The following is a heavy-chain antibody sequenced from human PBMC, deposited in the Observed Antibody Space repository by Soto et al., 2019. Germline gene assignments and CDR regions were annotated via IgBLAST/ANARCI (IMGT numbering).Heavy chain of an antibody. CDR1: GYTLTELS. CDR3: TKCVVRGVITTPYNY. V-gene: IGHV1-24*01. J-gene: IGHJ4*02. D-gene: IGHD3-10*01. Sequence: GASVKVFCKVSGYTLTELSMHWVRQAPGKGLEWMGGFDPEDGETIYAQKFQGRVTMTEDTSTDTAYMELSSLRSEDTALYYCTKCVVRGVITTPYNYWGQGTLVTVSS. CDR2: FDPEDGET.